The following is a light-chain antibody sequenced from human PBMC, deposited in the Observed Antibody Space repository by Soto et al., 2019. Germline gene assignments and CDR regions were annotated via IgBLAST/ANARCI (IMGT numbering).Light chain of an antibody. V-gene: IGKV3-20*01. Sequence: EIVLTQSPGTLSLSPGERATLSCRASQSVSSSYLAWNQQKPGQAPRLLISVASSKATGIPDRFSGSGSGTDYTLTISRLEPEDFAVYYCQQYGSSPYTFGQGTKLEIK. CDR3: QQYGSSPYT. CDR2: VAS. J-gene: IGKJ2*01. CDR1: QSVSSSY.